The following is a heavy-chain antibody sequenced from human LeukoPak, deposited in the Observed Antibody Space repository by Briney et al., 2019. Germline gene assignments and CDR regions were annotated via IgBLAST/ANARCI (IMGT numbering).Heavy chain of an antibody. J-gene: IGHJ5*02. Sequence: GESPKISCKGSGYSFTSDWIGWVRQMPGKGLEWMGVIYPGDSDTRYSPSFQGQVTISADKSISTAYLQWSSLKASDTAMYYCARLPYCGGDCFPNWFDPWGQGTLVTVSS. CDR3: ARLPYCGGDCFPNWFDP. D-gene: IGHD2-21*02. CDR1: GYSFTSDW. CDR2: IYPGDSDT. V-gene: IGHV5-51*01.